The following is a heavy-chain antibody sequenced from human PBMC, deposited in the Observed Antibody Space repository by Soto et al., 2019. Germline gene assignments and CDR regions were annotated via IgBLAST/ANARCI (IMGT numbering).Heavy chain of an antibody. CDR1: GFTFSSYA. CDR2: ISYDGSNK. CDR3: AREYDFWSGYYYYYYGMDV. J-gene: IGHJ6*02. D-gene: IGHD3-3*01. V-gene: IGHV3-30-3*01. Sequence: GGSLRLSCAASGFTFSSYAMHWVRQAPGKGLEWVAVISYDGSNKYYADSVKGRFTISRDNSKNTLYLQMNSPRAEDTAVYYCAREYDFWSGYYYYYYGMDVWGQGTTVTVSS.